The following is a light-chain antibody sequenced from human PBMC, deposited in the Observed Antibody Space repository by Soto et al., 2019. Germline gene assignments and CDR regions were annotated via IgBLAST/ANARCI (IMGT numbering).Light chain of an antibody. V-gene: IGKV1-39*01. CDR1: QNIITY. CDR2: AAS. Sequence: DVPLTQSPSSLYVFVGDSVTVTCRASQNIITYLHWYHQKPGEAPTLLINAASTLQSGVPSRFSGSGSGTDFTLTINSLQPEDVGTYYCQQSYSNPTFGQGTTVEIK. CDR3: QQSYSNPT. J-gene: IGKJ1*01.